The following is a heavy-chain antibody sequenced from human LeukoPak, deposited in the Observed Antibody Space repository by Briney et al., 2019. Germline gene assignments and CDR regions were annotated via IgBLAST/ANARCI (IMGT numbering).Heavy chain of an antibody. CDR3: ARDLGGFQYDFWSGYYGY. Sequence: ASVKVSCKASGYTFTSYGISWVRQAPGQGLEWMGWISAYNGNTNYAQKLQGRVTMTTDTSTSTAYMGLRSLRSDDTAVYYCARDLGGFQYDFWSGYYGYWGQGTLVTVSS. CDR1: GYTFTSYG. V-gene: IGHV1-18*01. J-gene: IGHJ4*02. D-gene: IGHD3-3*01. CDR2: ISAYNGNT.